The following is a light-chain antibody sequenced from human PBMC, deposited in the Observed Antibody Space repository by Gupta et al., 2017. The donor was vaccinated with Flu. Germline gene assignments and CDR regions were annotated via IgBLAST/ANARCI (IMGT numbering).Light chain of an antibody. CDR1: QSVLYSSNNKNY. J-gene: IGKJ1*01. V-gene: IGKV4-1*01. CDR3: QQYYSTPWT. CDR2: WAS. Sequence: DIVMTQSPDSLAVSLGERATINCKSSQSVLYSSNNKNYLAWYQPKPGQPPKLLIYWASTRESGVPDRFSGSGSGTXFTRTIXSLQAEDVAVYYCQQYYSTPWTFGXGTKVEIK.